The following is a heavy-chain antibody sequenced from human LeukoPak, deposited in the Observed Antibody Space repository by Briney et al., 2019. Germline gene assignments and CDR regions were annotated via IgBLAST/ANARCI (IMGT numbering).Heavy chain of an antibody. CDR3: ARERWSASYYFDY. D-gene: IGHD4-23*01. V-gene: IGHV3-7*01. CDR2: IKQDGSEK. J-gene: IGHJ4*02. Sequence: GGSLRLSCAASGFTFSSYWMNWVRQAPGKVLEWVANIKQDGSEKYYVDSVKGRFTISRDNAKNSLYLQMNSLRAEDTAVYYCARERWSASYYFDYWGQGTLVTVSS. CDR1: GFTFSSYW.